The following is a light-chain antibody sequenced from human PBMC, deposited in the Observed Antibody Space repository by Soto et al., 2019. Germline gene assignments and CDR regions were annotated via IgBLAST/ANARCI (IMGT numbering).Light chain of an antibody. CDR2: EVT. Sequence: QSALTQPASVSGSPGQSITISCTGSNSDVGGYNYVSWYQHHPDKAPKLMIYEVTTRPSGVSNRFSGSKSGNTASLTISGLQAEDEANYYCSSYTSTSTHVVFGGGTKVTVL. V-gene: IGLV2-14*01. CDR3: SSYTSTSTHVV. CDR1: NSDVGGYNY. J-gene: IGLJ2*01.